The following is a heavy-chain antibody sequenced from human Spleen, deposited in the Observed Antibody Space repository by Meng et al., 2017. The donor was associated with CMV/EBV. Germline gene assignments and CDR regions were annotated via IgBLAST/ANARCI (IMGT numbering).Heavy chain of an antibody. J-gene: IGHJ4*02. CDR3: TSARPALSPFDY. D-gene: IGHD3-10*01. CDR2: IYSSGNT. V-gene: IGHV4-30-2*01. CDR1: GASISNGGYS. Sequence: AVSGASISNGGYSWGWIRQPPGKGLEWIGYIYSSGNTYYNPSLSSRVTISIDSSKNQFSLKLTSVTAADTAVYYCTSARPALSPFDYWGQGTLVTVSS.